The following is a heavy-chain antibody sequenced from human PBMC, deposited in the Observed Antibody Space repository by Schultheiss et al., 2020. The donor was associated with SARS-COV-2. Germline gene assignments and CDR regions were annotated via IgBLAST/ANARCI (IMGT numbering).Heavy chain of an antibody. Sequence: ASVKVSCKASGYTFTSYAMHWVRQAPGQRLEWMGWINAGNGNTKYSQKFQGRVTITRDTSASTAYMELSSLRSEDTAVYYCARALLDPLPAYYYYYYMDVWGKGTTVTVSS. J-gene: IGHJ6*03. CDR2: INAGNGNT. CDR1: GYTFTSYA. V-gene: IGHV1-3*01. D-gene: IGHD3-3*01. CDR3: ARALLDPLPAYYYYYYMDV.